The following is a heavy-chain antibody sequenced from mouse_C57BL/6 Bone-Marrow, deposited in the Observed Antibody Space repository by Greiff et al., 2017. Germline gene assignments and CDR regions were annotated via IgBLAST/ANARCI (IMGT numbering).Heavy chain of an antibody. D-gene: IGHD2-3*01. CDR1: GYTFTDYN. CDR2: INPNNGGT. CDR3: ARGWFYFDY. Sequence: VHVKQSGPELVKPGASVKMSCKASGYTFTDYNMHWVKQSHGKSLEWIGYINPNNGGTSYNQKFKGKATLTVNKSSSTAYMELRSLTSEDSAVYYCARGWFYFDYWGQGTTLTVSS. J-gene: IGHJ2*01. V-gene: IGHV1-22*01.